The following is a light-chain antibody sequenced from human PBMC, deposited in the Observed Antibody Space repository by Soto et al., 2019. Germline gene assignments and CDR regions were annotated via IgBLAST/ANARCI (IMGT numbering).Light chain of an antibody. CDR3: QQYGSSSTWT. J-gene: IGKJ1*01. CDR2: AAS. CDR1: QSVSSAY. V-gene: IGKV3-20*01. Sequence: EIVLTQSPGTLSLSPGERATLSCRASQSVSSAYLAWYQHKPGQPPTLLIYAASRRVTGIPDRFSGSGSGTDFTLTTSRLEPEDFAVYYCQQYGSSSTWTFGQGTKVEIK.